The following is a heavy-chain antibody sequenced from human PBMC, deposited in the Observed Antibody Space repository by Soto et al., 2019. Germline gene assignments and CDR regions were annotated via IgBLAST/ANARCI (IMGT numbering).Heavy chain of an antibody. CDR1: GFTFSNYA. V-gene: IGHV3-23*01. J-gene: IGHJ6*02. D-gene: IGHD2-21*01. CDR2: ISGSGDTP. CDR3: ARADCGNYKHYYYGMDV. Sequence: GGSLRLSCAASGFTFSNYAISWVRQAPGKALEWVSIISGSGDTPYYADSVKGRFTISRDNSRNTLHLQMNSLRAEDTAVYYCARADCGNYKHYYYGMDVWGQGTTVTVSS.